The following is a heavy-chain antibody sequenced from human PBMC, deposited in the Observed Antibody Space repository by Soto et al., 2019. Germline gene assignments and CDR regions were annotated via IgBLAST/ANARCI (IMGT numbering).Heavy chain of an antibody. Sequence: QVQLVQSGAEVKQPGASVKVSCKASGYTFTSYDINWVRQATGQGHEWMGWMNPNSGNTGYAQKFQGRVTMTRNTAISTAYMELSSLRSEDTAVYYCARGPTWAGNVDYWGQGTLVTVSS. CDR2: MNPNSGNT. J-gene: IGHJ4*02. D-gene: IGHD1-1*01. CDR3: ARGPTWAGNVDY. CDR1: GYTFTSYD. V-gene: IGHV1-8*01.